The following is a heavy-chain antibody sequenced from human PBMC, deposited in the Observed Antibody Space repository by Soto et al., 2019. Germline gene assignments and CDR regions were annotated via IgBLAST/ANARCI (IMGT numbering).Heavy chain of an antibody. D-gene: IGHD2-15*01. CDR1: GFTFSSYE. Sequence: GGSLRLSCTASGFTFSSYEMNWVRQAPGKGLEWISYISTTSSPIYYADSVRGRFTISRDNAKNSLFLQMNSLRADDTAVYYCVRENLNCILACLSLWGQETLVPV. J-gene: IGHJ4*02. CDR3: VRENLNCILACLSL. V-gene: IGHV3-48*03. CDR2: ISTTSSPI.